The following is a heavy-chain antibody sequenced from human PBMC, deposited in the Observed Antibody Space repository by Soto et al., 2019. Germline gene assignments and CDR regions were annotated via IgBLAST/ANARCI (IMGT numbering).Heavy chain of an antibody. D-gene: IGHD1-26*01. CDR3: ARTLPPIDY. V-gene: IGHV1-18*01. CDR2: ISGYNGNT. Sequence: QVQLVQSGAEVKKPGASVKVSCKASGYTFTSYGLSWVRRAPGQWLEWMGWISGYNGNTKYAQKLQGRVTMTTDTPTSTAYMEPRRLRSDDTAAYYCARTLPPIDYWGQVTLVTVSS. J-gene: IGHJ4*02. CDR1: GYTFTSYG.